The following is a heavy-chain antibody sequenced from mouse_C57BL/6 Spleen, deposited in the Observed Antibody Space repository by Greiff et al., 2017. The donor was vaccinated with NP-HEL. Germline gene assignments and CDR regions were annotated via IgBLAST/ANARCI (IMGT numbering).Heavy chain of an antibody. Sequence: EVKLMESGAELVKPGASVKLSCTASGFNIKDYYMHWVKQRTEQGLEWIGRIDPEDGETKYAPKFQGKATITADTSSNTAYLQLSSLTSEDTAVYYCPITTVVAPMDYWGQGTSVTVSS. CDR3: PITTVVAPMDY. D-gene: IGHD1-1*01. CDR2: IDPEDGET. V-gene: IGHV14-2*01. J-gene: IGHJ4*01. CDR1: GFNIKDYY.